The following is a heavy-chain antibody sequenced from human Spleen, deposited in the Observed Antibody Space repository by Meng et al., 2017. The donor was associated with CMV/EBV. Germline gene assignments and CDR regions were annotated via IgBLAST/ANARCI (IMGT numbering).Heavy chain of an antibody. Sequence: SETLSLTCAVYGGSFSGYYWSWIRQPPGKGLEWIGYIYYSGSTYYNPSLKSRVTISVDTSKNQFSLKLSSVTAADTAVYYCARERPDCSSTSCHPMENWFDPWGQGTLVTVSS. J-gene: IGHJ5*02. CDR2: IYYSGST. V-gene: IGHV4-30-4*08. CDR3: ARERPDCSSTSCHPMENWFDP. D-gene: IGHD2-2*01. CDR1: GGSFSGYY.